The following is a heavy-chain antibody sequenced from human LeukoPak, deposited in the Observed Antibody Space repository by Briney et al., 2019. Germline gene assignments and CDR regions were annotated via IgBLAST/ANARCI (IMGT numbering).Heavy chain of an antibody. J-gene: IGHJ4*02. CDR1: GRSISSSSYY. V-gene: IGHV4-39*07. CDR2: IYYSGST. Sequence: SETLSLTCTVSGRSISSSSYYWGWIRQPPGKGLECIGRIYYSGSTYYNPSLKSRVTMSVDTSKNQFSLKLSSVTAADTAVYYCARERYYYDSSGQHFDYWGQGTLVTVSS. D-gene: IGHD3-22*01. CDR3: ARERYYYDSSGQHFDY.